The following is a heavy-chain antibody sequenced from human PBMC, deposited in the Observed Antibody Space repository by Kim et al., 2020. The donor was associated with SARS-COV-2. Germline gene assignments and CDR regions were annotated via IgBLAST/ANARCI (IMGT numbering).Heavy chain of an antibody. V-gene: IGHV4-39*01. CDR1: GGSISSSSYY. J-gene: IGHJ4*02. CDR2: IYYSGST. Sequence: SETLSLTCTVSGGSISSSSYYWGWIRQPPGKGLEWIGSIYYSGSTYYNPSLKSRVTISVDTSKNQFSLKLSSVTAADTAVYYCARHLPDEVEQQLPTFDYWRQGTLVTVSS. CDR3: ARHLPDEVEQQLPTFDY. D-gene: IGHD6-13*01.